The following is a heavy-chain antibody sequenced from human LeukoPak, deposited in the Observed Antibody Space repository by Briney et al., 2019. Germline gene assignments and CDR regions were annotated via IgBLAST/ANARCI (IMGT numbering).Heavy chain of an antibody. CDR2: IKQDGGEK. CDR1: GFTFTDYW. V-gene: IGHV3-7*01. D-gene: IGHD1-7*01. J-gene: IGHJ4*02. Sequence: GGSLRLSCAASGFTFTDYWMTWVRQAPGKGLEWVAHIKQDGGEKYYVDSVEGRFTISRDNAKNLVYLRMNSLRAEDTAVYYCARGWNYAFRFDNWGQGTLVTVST. CDR3: ARGWNYAFRFDN.